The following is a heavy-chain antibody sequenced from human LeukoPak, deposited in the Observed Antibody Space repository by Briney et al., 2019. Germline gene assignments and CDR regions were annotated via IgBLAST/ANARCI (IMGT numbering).Heavy chain of an antibody. CDR2: ISHDGMNA. J-gene: IGHJ4*02. D-gene: IGHD6-13*01. CDR1: GLHFSGTA. Sequence: GGSLRLSCAASGLHFSGTAMSWVRQAPGKGLEWVSAISHDGMNAYYADSVKGRFTISRDNAKNSLYLQMNSLRAEDTAVYYCARDRGVGQQLGRTLDYWGQGTLVTVSS. CDR3: ARDRGVGQQLGRTLDY. V-gene: IGHV3-23*01.